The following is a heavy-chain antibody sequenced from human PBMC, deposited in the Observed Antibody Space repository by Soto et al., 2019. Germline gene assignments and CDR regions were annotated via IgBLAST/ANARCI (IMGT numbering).Heavy chain of an antibody. CDR1: GYSFTSYW. Sequence: GESLKISCKGSGYSFTSYWIGWVRQMPGKGLERMGIIFPGDSDTRYSPSFQGQVTISADKSITTTYLQWSSLKASDTAIYYCGRLLETHSWYDYWRQGTLVTVSS. CDR2: IFPGDSDT. V-gene: IGHV5-51*01. J-gene: IGHJ4*02. D-gene: IGHD6-13*01. CDR3: GRLLETHSWYDY.